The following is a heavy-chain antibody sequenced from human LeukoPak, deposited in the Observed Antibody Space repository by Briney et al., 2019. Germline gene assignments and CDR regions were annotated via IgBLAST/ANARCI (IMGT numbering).Heavy chain of an antibody. CDR1: GFTFTNHG. Sequence: GGSLRLSCAAPGFTFTNHGFHWVRQAPGKGLKWVALIWFDGSKTVYVDSVKGRFTISRDDLKNTLYLQMNSLRDEDTAVYFCARDLGNFDRGGSYFDCWGQGTLVTVSS. CDR3: ARDLGNFDRGGSYFDC. D-gene: IGHD4-23*01. V-gene: IGHV3-33*01. J-gene: IGHJ4*02. CDR2: IWFDGSKT.